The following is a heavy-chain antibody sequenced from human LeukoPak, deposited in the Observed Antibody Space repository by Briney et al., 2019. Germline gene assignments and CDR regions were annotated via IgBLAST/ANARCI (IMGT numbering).Heavy chain of an antibody. Sequence: GASGKVCCKASGSSFNSYGISMVRQAPGQGLEWMGWISAYNGNTNYAQKLQGRVTMTTDTSTSTAYMELRSLRSDDTAVYYGSKYEAKRYFNGLPPYGIYFWGQGPTVTVSS. CDR3: SKYEAKRYFNGLPPYGIYF. V-gene: IGHV1-18*01. CDR1: GSSFNSYG. D-gene: IGHD3-9*01. J-gene: IGHJ6*02. CDR2: ISAYNGNT.